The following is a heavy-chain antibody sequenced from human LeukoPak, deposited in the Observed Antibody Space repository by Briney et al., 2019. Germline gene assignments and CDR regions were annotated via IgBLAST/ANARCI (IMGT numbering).Heavy chain of an antibody. J-gene: IGHJ4*02. CDR2: IYYSGST. V-gene: IGHV4-59*12. Sequence: SETLSLTCTVSGGSIRSYYWSWIRQPPGKGLEWIGYIYYSGSTNYNPSLKSRVTISVDTSKNQFSLKLSSVTAADTAVYYCARGRRIQLWSTFDYWGQGTLVTVSS. CDR3: ARGRRIQLWSTFDY. CDR1: GGSIRSYY. D-gene: IGHD5-18*01.